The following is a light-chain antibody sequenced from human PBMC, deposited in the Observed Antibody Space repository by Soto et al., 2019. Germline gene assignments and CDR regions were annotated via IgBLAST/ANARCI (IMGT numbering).Light chain of an antibody. CDR1: NSDVGNYNL. Sequence: QSALTQPASVSGSPGQSITISCTGANSDVGNYNLVSWDQQHPDRAPKLIIYEGSKRPSGVSDCFSGSKSGKTVSLTISGLHAEYEADYYCFSDENSRTWGYVFGTGTKLTGL. V-gene: IGLV2-23*01. CDR2: EGS. CDR3: FSDENSRTWGYV. J-gene: IGLJ1*01.